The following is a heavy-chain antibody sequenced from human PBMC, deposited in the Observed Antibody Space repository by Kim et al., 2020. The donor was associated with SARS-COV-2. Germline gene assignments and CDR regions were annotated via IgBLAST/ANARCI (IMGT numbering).Heavy chain of an antibody. D-gene: IGHD1-1*01. V-gene: IGHV3-23*03. Sequence: GGSLRRSCVASGFTFSNNAMTWVRQAPGKGLDWVSLIYSGARATFYEDSVKGRFTISRDGSKNTVYLQMNSLRAEDTAIYYCARVKDRGGNWRNHYFDAWGQGTLVTVSS. CDR3: ARVKDRGGNWRNHYFDA. CDR1: GFTFSNNA. J-gene: IGHJ4*02. CDR2: IYSGARAT.